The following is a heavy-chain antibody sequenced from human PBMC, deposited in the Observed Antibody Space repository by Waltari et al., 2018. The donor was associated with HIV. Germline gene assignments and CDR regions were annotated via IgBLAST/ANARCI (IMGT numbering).Heavy chain of an antibody. D-gene: IGHD3-10*01. CDR2: IKSKSDGGTK. CDR3: TTGAEDLWRVY. J-gene: IGHJ4*02. CDR1: GFIFSNAW. Sequence: EVQLVESGGGLVKPGGSLRLSCAAFGFIFSNAWMSWVRQAPGKGLEWVGRIKSKSDGGTKDYAAPVKGRFTISRDDSKNTLYLQMNTLKTEDTAVYYCTTGAEDLWRVYWGQGNLVTVSS. V-gene: IGHV3-15*01.